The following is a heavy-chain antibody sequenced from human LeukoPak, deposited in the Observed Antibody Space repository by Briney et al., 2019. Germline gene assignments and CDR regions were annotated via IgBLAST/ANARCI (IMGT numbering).Heavy chain of an antibody. CDR1: GFTFSSYA. Sequence: PGGSLRLSCAASGFTFSSYAMSWVRQAPGKGLEWVAFIRYDGSNKYYADSVKGRFTISRDNSKNTLYLQMNSLRAEDTAVYYCAKWVPGLYDSSGYYSPYFDYWGQGTLVTVSS. V-gene: IGHV3-30*02. CDR2: IRYDGSNK. CDR3: AKWVPGLYDSSGYYSPYFDY. D-gene: IGHD3-22*01. J-gene: IGHJ4*02.